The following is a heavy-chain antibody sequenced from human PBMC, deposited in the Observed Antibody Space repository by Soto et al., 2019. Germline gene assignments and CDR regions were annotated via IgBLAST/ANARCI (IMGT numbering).Heavy chain of an antibody. D-gene: IGHD6-19*01. CDR3: AHRLYSSAWPWDSGVFDY. V-gene: IGHV2-5*02. J-gene: IGHJ4*02. CDR1: GFSLSTGGVG. CDR2: IYWDDDK. Sequence: QITLKESGPTLVKPTQTLTLTCTFSGFSLSTGGVGVGWIRQPPGKALEWLALIYWDDDKRYSPSLKSRLTITKDTSKHQVVLTMTTSDPVDTATYYCAHRLYSSAWPWDSGVFDYWGQGTLVTVSS.